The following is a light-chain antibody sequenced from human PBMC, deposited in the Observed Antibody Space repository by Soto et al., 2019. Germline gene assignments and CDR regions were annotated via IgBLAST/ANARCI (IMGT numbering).Light chain of an antibody. J-gene: IGKJ5*01. V-gene: IGKV1-9*01. CDR2: AAS. CDR1: QGISSY. Sequence: DIQLTQSPSFLSESVGDRVTITCRASQGISSYLAWYQQKPGKAPNLLIYAASTLQSGVPSRFSGSVSGTDFTLTISSLQPEDCATYYCQQLHSYSTFGHGTRLEIK. CDR3: QQLHSYST.